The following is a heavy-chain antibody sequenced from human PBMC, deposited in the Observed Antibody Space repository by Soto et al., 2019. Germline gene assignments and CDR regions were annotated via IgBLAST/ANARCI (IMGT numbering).Heavy chain of an antibody. CDR2: IYYSGST. CDR3: ARASTYYYGSGSYWNGMDV. J-gene: IGHJ6*04. V-gene: IGHV4-30-4*01. D-gene: IGHD3-10*01. CDR1: GGSISSGDYY. Sequence: NPSETLSLTCTVSGGSISSGDYYWSWIRQPPGKGLEWIGYIYYSGSTYYNPSLKSRVNRSVDTSKNQFSLKLSSVTAADTAVYYCARASTYYYGSGSYWNGMDVWGKGTTVTVSS.